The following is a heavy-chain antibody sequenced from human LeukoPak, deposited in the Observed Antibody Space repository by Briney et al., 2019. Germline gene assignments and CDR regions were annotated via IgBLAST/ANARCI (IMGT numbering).Heavy chain of an antibody. J-gene: IGHJ4*02. D-gene: IGHD1-26*01. CDR2: IIPIFGTA. V-gene: IGHV1-69*05. CDR1: GGTFSSYA. Sequence: SVKVSCKASGGTFSSYAISWVRQAPGQGLEWMGGIIPIFGTANYAQKFQGRVTITTDESTSTAYMELSSLRSEDTAVYYCARHNEWDPTVDYWGQGTLVTVSS. CDR3: ARHNEWDPTVDY.